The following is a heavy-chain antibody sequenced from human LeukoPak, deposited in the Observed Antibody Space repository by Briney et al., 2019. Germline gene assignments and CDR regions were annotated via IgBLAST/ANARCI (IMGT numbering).Heavy chain of an antibody. CDR1: GGSISSSSYY. J-gene: IGHJ4*02. D-gene: IGHD3-22*01. V-gene: IGHV4-39*01. CDR2: IYYSGST. Sequence: NPSETLSLTCTVSGGSISSSSYYWGWIRQPPGKGLEWIGSIYYSGSTYYNPSLKSRVTISVDTSKNQFSLKLSSVTAADTAVYYCARHSSYDSSGYADPNIFDYWGQGTLVTVSS. CDR3: ARHSSYDSSGYADPNIFDY.